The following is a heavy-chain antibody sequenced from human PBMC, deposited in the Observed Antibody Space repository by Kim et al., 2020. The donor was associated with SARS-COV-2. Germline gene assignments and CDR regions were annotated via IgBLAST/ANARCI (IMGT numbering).Heavy chain of an antibody. CDR1: GFTFSSYE. D-gene: IGHD2-2*01. CDR3: ARDREYQLLYYYYYYGMDV. Sequence: GGSLRLSCAASGFTFSSYEMNWVRQAPGKGLEWVSYISSSGSTIYYADSVKGRFTISRDNAKNSLYLQMNSLRAEDTAVYYCARDREYQLLYYYYYYGMDVWGQGTTVTVSS. J-gene: IGHJ6*02. CDR2: ISSSGSTI. V-gene: IGHV3-48*03.